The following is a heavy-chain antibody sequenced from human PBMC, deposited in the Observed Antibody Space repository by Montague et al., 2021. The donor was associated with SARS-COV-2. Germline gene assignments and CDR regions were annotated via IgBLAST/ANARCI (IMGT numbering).Heavy chain of an antibody. V-gene: IGHV3-21*03. D-gene: IGHD3-22*01. CDR1: GFTFSSYS. CDR2: ISSSSSYI. J-gene: IGHJ4*02. CDR3: ARDRSSDYYDSSGYFDY. Sequence: SLSLSFSASGFTFSSYSMNWVRQAPGKGLEWVSSISSSSSYIYYADSVKGRFTISRDNARNSLYLQMNSLRAEDTVVYYCARDRSSDYYDSSGYFDYWGQGTLVPVSS.